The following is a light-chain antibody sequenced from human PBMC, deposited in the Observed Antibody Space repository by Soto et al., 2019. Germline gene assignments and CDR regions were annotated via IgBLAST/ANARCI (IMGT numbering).Light chain of an antibody. V-gene: IGKV3-20*01. J-gene: IGKJ4*01. CDR2: DAS. CDR1: QSVGRNY. Sequence: EIVLTQSPGTLSVSPGEGATLSCRASQSVGRNYLAWYQHKPGQAPRLLIYDASSRATGIPDRFSGSRSGTDFTLTISRLEPEDFAVYYCQQYASSPLTFGGGTKVETK. CDR3: QQYASSPLT.